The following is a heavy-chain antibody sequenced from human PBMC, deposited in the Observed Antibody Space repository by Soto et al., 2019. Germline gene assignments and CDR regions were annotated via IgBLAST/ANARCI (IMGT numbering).Heavy chain of an antibody. Sequence: GGSLRRSCAASGFTFSSYAMHWVRQAPGKGLEWVAVISYDGSNKYYADSVKGRFTISRDNSKNTLYLQMNSLRAEDTAVYYCARGSYGNAFDIWGQGTMVTVSS. D-gene: IGHD4-17*01. CDR2: ISYDGSNK. V-gene: IGHV3-30-3*01. J-gene: IGHJ3*02. CDR1: GFTFSSYA. CDR3: ARGSYGNAFDI.